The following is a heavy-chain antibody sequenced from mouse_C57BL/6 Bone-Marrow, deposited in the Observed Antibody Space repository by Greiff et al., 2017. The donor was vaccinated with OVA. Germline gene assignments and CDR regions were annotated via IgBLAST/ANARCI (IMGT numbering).Heavy chain of an antibody. CDR2: SRNKANDYTT. CDR3: ARDAAMDY. Sequence: EVHLVESGGGLVQSGRSLRLSCATSGFTFSDFYMEWVRQAPGKGLEWIAASRNKANDYTTEYSASVKGRFIVSRDTSQSILYLQMNALRAEDTAIYYCARDAAMDYWGQGTSVTVSS. CDR1: GFTFSDFY. V-gene: IGHV7-1*01. J-gene: IGHJ4*01.